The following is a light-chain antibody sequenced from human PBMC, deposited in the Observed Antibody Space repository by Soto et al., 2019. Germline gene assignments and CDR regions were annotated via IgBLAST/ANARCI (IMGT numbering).Light chain of an antibody. CDR1: SSDIGGYNF. Sequence: QSVLTQPASVSGSPGQSVTISCSGTSSDIGGYNFVSWYQHHPGEAPKLMIYNVSHRPSGVSNRFSGSKSGSTASLTISGLQAEDEADYYCVLYTTSSAVVFGGGTKLTVL. CDR3: VLYTTSSAVV. J-gene: IGLJ3*02. V-gene: IGLV2-14*03. CDR2: NVS.